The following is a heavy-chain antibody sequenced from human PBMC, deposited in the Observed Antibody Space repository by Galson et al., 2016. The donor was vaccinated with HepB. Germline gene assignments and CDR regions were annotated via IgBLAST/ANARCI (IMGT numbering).Heavy chain of an antibody. Sequence: SVKVSCKASGGTFSDYAINWVRQAPGQGLEWMGRINPNRGGTNYAQKFQGRVAMTSDTSISTAYMELSSPRSDDTAVYYCATEDDYYYYGMDVWGQGTTVTVSS. V-gene: IGHV1-2*02. J-gene: IGHJ6*02. CDR2: INPNRGGT. CDR3: ATEDDYYYYGMDV. CDR1: GGTFSDYA.